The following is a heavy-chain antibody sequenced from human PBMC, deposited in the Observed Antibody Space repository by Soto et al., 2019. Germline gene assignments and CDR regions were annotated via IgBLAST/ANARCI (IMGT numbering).Heavy chain of an antibody. Sequence: QVQLVQSGAEVKKPGASVKVSCKASGYTFTSYAMHWVRQAPGQRLEGMGWINAGNGNTKYSQKFQGRVTITRDTSASTAYMELSSLRSEDTAVYYCARDLAGIAVAGAFDYWGQGTLVTVSS. D-gene: IGHD6-19*01. J-gene: IGHJ4*02. V-gene: IGHV1-3*01. CDR2: INAGNGNT. CDR3: ARDLAGIAVAGAFDY. CDR1: GYTFTSYA.